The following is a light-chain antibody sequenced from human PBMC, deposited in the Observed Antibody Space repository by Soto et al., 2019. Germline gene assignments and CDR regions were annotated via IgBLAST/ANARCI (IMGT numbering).Light chain of an antibody. CDR2: GAS. J-gene: IGKJ1*01. Sequence: EIVLTQSPGTLSLSPGERATLSCRASQSVSSSYLAWYQQKPGQAPRLLISGASSRATGIPDRFSGSGSGTDFTLTISRLEPEDFAVYYCQQYGSAPTTVGQGTKVEIK. V-gene: IGKV3-20*01. CDR3: QQYGSAPTT. CDR1: QSVSSSY.